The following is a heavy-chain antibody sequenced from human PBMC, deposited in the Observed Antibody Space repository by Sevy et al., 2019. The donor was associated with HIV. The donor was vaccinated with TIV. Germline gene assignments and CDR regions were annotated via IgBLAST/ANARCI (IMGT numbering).Heavy chain of an antibody. J-gene: IGHJ5*02. CDR3: ARSPPVVVVPGAPSWFDP. V-gene: IGHV4-34*01. CDR2: INESGIT. Sequence: SETLSLTCAVHDGSFSGYYWNCIRQLPGKGLEWIGEINESGITYYNPSLKSRVTISVDTSKKQFSLKLNSVTAVDSAVYFCARSPPVVVVPGAPSWFDPWGQGTLVTVSS. D-gene: IGHD2-2*01. CDR1: DGSFSGYY.